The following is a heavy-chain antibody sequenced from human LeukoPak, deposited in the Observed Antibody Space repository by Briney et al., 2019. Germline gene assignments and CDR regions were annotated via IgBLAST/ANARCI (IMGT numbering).Heavy chain of an antibody. V-gene: IGHV3-15*01. J-gene: IGHJ4*02. CDR2: IKSKTDGGTT. D-gene: IGHD3-10*01. Sequence: PGGSLRLSCAASGFTFSNAWMSWVRQAPGKGLEWVGRIKSKTDGGTTDYAAPVKGRFTISGDDSKNTLYLQMNSLKTEDTAVYYCTTEELYYGSGMPDFDYWGQGTLVTVSS. CDR1: GFTFSNAW. CDR3: TTEELYYGSGMPDFDY.